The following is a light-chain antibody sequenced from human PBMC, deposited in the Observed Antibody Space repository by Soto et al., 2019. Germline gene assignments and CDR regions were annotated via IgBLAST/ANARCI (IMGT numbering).Light chain of an antibody. CDR2: EVS. Sequence: QSALTQPPSASGSPGQSVTISCTGTSSDVGGYNYVSWYQQHPGKAPKLMIYEVSKRPSRVPDRFSGSKSGNTASLTVSGLHAEDEADYYCSSYAGSNNLVFGGRTKVTVL. CDR3: SSYAGSNNLV. J-gene: IGLJ2*01. CDR1: SSDVGGYNY. V-gene: IGLV2-8*01.